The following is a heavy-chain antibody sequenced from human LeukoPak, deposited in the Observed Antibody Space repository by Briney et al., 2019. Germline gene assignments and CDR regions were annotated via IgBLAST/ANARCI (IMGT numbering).Heavy chain of an antibody. Sequence: GGSLRLSCAASGFTFSSYTMHWVRQSPGRGLEWVAVISYDGSQKFYADSVKGRFTISRDNSKNTLSLQMNSLRADDTAVFYCARDDGGGNAYFDYWGQGTLVTVSS. J-gene: IGHJ4*02. D-gene: IGHD4-23*01. CDR2: ISYDGSQK. CDR3: ARDDGGGNAYFDY. CDR1: GFTFSSYT. V-gene: IGHV3-30*04.